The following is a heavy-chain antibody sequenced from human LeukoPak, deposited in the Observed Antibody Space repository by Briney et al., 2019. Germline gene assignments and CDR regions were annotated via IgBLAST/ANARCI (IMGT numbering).Heavy chain of an antibody. CDR3: ATAGPYYDFWSDDY. J-gene: IGHJ4*02. V-gene: IGHV1-24*01. Sequence: ASVKVSCKVSGYTLTELSMHWVRQAPGKGLEWMGGFDPEDGETIYAQKFQGRVTMTEDTSTDTAYMELSSLRSGDTAVYYCATAGPYYDFWSDDYWGQGTLVTVSS. D-gene: IGHD3-3*01. CDR1: GYTLTELS. CDR2: FDPEDGET.